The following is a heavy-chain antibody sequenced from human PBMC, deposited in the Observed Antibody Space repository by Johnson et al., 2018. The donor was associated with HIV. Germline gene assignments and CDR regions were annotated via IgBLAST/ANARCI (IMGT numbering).Heavy chain of an antibody. J-gene: IGHJ3*02. V-gene: IGHV3-7*01. CDR2: IQEDGSQI. CDR1: GFTVSSNY. CDR3: ARERSRGGYSGYDYGAFDI. Sequence: VQLVESGGGLIQPGGSLRLSCVGSGFTVSSNYMSWVRQAPGKGLEWVGNIQEDGSQIHYMDSVKGRFTISRDNAENSLYLQMTSLRGEDTAVYYCARERSRGGYSGYDYGAFDIWGQGTMVTVSS. D-gene: IGHD5-12*01.